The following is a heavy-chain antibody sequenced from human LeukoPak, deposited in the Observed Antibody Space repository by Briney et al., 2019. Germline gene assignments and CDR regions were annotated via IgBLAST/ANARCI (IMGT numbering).Heavy chain of an antibody. CDR1: GFTFSSYE. CDR3: ARVDWFYYGMDV. Sequence: GGSLRLSCAASGFTFSSYEMNWVRQAPGKGLEWVSYISSSGSTIYYADSVKGRFTTSRDNAKNSLYLQMNSLRAEDTAVYYCARVDWFYYGMDVWGQGTTVTVSS. D-gene: IGHD3/OR15-3a*01. CDR2: ISSSGSTI. V-gene: IGHV3-48*03. J-gene: IGHJ6*02.